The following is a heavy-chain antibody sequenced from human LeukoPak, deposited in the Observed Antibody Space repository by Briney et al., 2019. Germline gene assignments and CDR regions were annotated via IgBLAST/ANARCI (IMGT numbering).Heavy chain of an antibody. Sequence: PGGSLRLSCAASGFTFSDYYMTWIRQAPGKGLEWVSHIAHSGNNMWYADAVKGRFTISRDNAKNLLFLQMDSLRAEDTAVYYCARGHYEMGVWGQGTTVIVSS. CDR2: IAHSGNNM. V-gene: IGHV3-11*01. CDR1: GFTFSDYY. J-gene: IGHJ6*02. CDR3: ARGHYEMGV.